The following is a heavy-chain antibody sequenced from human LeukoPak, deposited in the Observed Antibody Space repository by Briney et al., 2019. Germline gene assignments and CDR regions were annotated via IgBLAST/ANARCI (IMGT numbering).Heavy chain of an antibody. Sequence: GGSLRLSCTASGFTFGDYALSWVRQAPGKGLEWVGFIRRNTYGGTTEYAASVKGRFTISRDDSKSIAYLQMNSLKTEDTSVYYCATLHGGTYYTFDYWGQGTLVTVSS. CDR3: ATLHGGTYYTFDY. CDR2: IRRNTYGGTT. J-gene: IGHJ4*02. V-gene: IGHV3-49*04. CDR1: GFTFGDYA. D-gene: IGHD1-26*01.